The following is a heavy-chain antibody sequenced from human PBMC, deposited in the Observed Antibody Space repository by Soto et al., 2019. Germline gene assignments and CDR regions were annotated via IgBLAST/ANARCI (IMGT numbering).Heavy chain of an antibody. V-gene: IGHV4-34*01. D-gene: IGHD5-18*01. CDR3: ARGPINTAMVLPYYFDY. CDR1: GGSISSYY. J-gene: IGHJ4*02. CDR2: INHSGST. Sequence: PSETLSLTCTVSGGSISSYYWSWIRQPPGKGLEWIGEINHSGSTNYNPSLKSRVTISVDTSKNQFSLKLSSVTAADTAVYYCARGPINTAMVLPYYFDYWGQGTLVTVSS.